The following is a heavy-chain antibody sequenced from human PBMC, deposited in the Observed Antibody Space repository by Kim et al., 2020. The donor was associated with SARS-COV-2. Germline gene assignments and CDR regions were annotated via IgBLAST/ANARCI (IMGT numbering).Heavy chain of an antibody. CDR2: FDPEDGET. CDR1: GYTLTELS. D-gene: IGHD1-1*01. V-gene: IGHV1-24*01. Sequence: ASVKVSCKVSGYTLTELSMHWVRQAPGKGLEWMGGFDPEDGETIYAQKFQGRVTMTEDTSTDTAYMELSSLRSEDTAVYYCATDPPTGTTRAFDIWGQGTMVTVSS. J-gene: IGHJ3*02. CDR3: ATDPPTGTTRAFDI.